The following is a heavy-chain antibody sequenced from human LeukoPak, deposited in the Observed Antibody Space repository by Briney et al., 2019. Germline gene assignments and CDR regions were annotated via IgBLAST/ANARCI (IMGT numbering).Heavy chain of an antibody. Sequence: PSETLSLTCTVSGGSISSSGYYWSWIRQPAGKGLEWIGRIYTSGSTNYNPSLKSRVTMSVDTSKNQFSLKLSSVTAADTAVYYCARDYYYDSSGWFDYWGQGTLVTVSS. J-gene: IGHJ4*02. D-gene: IGHD3-22*01. CDR3: ARDYYYDSSGWFDY. CDR2: IYTSGST. CDR1: GGSISSSGYY. V-gene: IGHV4-61*02.